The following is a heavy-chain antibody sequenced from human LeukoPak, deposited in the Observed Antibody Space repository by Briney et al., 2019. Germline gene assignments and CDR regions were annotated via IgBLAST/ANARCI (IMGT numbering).Heavy chain of an antibody. CDR1: GFTFSNAW. CDR3: AKARPEQQLVKTAFDY. V-gene: IGHV3-15*01. Sequence: GGSLRLSCAASGFTFSNAWMSWVRQAPGKGLEWVGRIKSKTDGGTTDYAAPVKGRFTISRDNSKNTLYLQMNSLRAGDTAVYYCAKARPEQQLVKTAFDYWGQGTLVTVSS. J-gene: IGHJ4*02. D-gene: IGHD6-13*01. CDR2: IKSKTDGGTT.